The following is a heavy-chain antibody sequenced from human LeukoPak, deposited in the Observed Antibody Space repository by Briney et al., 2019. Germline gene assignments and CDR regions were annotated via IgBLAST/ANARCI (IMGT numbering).Heavy chain of an antibody. Sequence: ASVKVSCKVSGYTLTGLSMHWVRQAPGKGLEWMGGFDPEDAETIYAQKFQGRVTMTEDTSTDTAYMELSSLRSEDTAVYYCATGVTHYAFDIWGQGTMVTVSS. J-gene: IGHJ3*02. V-gene: IGHV1-24*01. D-gene: IGHD5-18*01. CDR2: FDPEDAET. CDR3: ATGVTHYAFDI. CDR1: GYTLTGLS.